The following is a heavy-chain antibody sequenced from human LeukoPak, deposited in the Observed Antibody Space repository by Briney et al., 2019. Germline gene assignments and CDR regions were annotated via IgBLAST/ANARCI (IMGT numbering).Heavy chain of an antibody. D-gene: IGHD3-10*01. CDR1: GGSISSRTYY. CDR2: IHYTGST. J-gene: IGHJ5*02. Sequence: SETLSLTCTVSGGSISSRTYYWGWIRQPPGKGLEWIGSIHYTGSTYYNPSLKSRLTILVDKSKNQFSLKLSSVTPADTAVYYCAGGVSMIRDRMRGAWFGPWGQGTLVTVSS. V-gene: IGHV4-39*07. CDR3: AGGVSMIRDRMRGAWFGP.